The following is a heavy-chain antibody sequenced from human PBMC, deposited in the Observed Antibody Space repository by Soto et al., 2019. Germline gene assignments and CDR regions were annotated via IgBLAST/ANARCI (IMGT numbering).Heavy chain of an antibody. J-gene: IGHJ6*02. CDR3: AKDITVAGSRWGYYYYYGLDV. D-gene: IGHD6-19*01. V-gene: IGHV3-30*18. Sequence: QVQLVESGGGVVQPGRSLRLSCAASGFTFSSYGMHWVRQAPGKGLAWVAVISYDGSNKYYADSVKGRLTISRDNSRNTLSLQMTSLRGGDTAVYYCAKDITVAGSRWGYYYYYGLDVWCQGTTVTVSS. CDR2: ISYDGSNK. CDR1: GFTFSSYG.